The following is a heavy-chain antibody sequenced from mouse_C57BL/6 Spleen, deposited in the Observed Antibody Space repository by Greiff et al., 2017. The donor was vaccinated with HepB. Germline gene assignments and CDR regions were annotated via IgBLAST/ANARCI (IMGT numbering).Heavy chain of an antibody. CDR1: GFTFSDYG. CDR2: ISSGSSTI. D-gene: IGHD1-1*02. J-gene: IGHJ2*01. CDR3: ARWSPYYFDY. V-gene: IGHV5-17*01. Sequence: EVKLMESGGGLVKPGGSLKLSCAASGFTFSDYGMHWVRQAPEKGLEWVAYISSGSSTIYYADTVKGRFTISRDNAKNTLFLQMTSLRSEDTAMYYCARWSPYYFDYWGQGTTLTVSS.